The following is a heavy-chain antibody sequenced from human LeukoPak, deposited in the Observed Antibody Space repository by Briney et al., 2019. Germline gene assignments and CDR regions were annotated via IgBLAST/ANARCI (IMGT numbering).Heavy chain of an antibody. CDR2: IYTSGST. CDR3: ARGAIAGASRIEFDY. CDR1: GGSISSGSYY. J-gene: IGHJ4*02. D-gene: IGHD1-26*01. Sequence: SETLSLTCTVSGGSISSGSYYWGWIRQPAGKGLEWIGLIYTSGSTNYNPSLKSRVTISIDTSKNQFSLKLSSVTAADTAVYYCARGAIAGASRIEFDYWGQGTLVTVSS. V-gene: IGHV4-61*02.